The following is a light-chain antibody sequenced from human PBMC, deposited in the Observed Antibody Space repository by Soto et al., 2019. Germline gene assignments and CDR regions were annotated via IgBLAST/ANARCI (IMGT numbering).Light chain of an antibody. CDR2: LNSDGSH. CDR3: QTWDTGIRVV. V-gene: IGLV4-69*01. Sequence: QSVLTQSPSASASLGASVKLTCTLSSGHSSYAIAWHQQQPEKGPRYLMKLNSDGSHNKGDGIPDRFSGSSSGAERYLPISSLKSEDEADYYCQTWDTGIRVVFGGGTKLTVL. J-gene: IGLJ2*01. CDR1: SGHSSYA.